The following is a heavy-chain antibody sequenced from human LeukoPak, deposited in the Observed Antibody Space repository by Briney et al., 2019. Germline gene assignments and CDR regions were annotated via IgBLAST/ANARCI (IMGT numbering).Heavy chain of an antibody. V-gene: IGHV1-18*01. CDR2: ISAYNGNT. Sequence: ASVKVSCKASGYTFTSYGISWVRQAPGQGLEWMGWISAYNGNTNYAQKLQGRVTMTTDTTTSTAYMELRSLRSDDTAVYYCARGRYDFWSGYLDYWGQGTLVTVSS. CDR1: GYTFTSYG. CDR3: ARGRYDFWSGYLDY. J-gene: IGHJ4*02. D-gene: IGHD3-3*01.